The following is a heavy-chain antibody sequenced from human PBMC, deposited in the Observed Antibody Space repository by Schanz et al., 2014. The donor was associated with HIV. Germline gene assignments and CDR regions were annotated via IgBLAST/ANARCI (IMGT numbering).Heavy chain of an antibody. CDR1: GFTSGSYW. CDR3: ARGSWYSGGWYDDYNYYDVDV. D-gene: IGHD6-19*01. V-gene: IGHV3-21*01. CDR2: ISSNSAYI. Sequence: EVQLVESGGGLVQPGGSLRLSCVASGFTSGSYWMSWVRQAPGKGLEWVSSISSNSAYIYYADSLKGRFTISRDNANNSLSLQMKSLRAEDTAVYFCARGSWYSGGWYDDYNYYDVDVWGQGTTVIVSS. J-gene: IGHJ6*02.